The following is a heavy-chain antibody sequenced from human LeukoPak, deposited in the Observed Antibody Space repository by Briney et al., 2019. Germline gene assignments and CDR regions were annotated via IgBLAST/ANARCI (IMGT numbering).Heavy chain of an antibody. J-gene: IGHJ4*02. CDR1: GFTFSSYW. D-gene: IGHD1-1*01. CDR2: INGDGSYT. CDR3: VRDGRNWL. Sequence: GGSLRLSCAASGFTFSSYWMHWVRLGPGNGPVWASRINGDGSYTNYADSVEGRFTISRDNAKNTLFLQMNSLRAEDTAMYFCVRDGRNWLWGQGTLVTVSS. V-gene: IGHV3-74*01.